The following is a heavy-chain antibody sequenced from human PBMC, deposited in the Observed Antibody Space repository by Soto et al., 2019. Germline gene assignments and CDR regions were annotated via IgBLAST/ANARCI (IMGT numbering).Heavy chain of an antibody. Sequence: GGSLRLSCAASGFTFSSYGMHWVRQAPGKGLEWVAVISYDGSNKYYADSVKGRFTISRDNSKNTLYLQMNSLRAEDTAVYYCAKDVDIVATITSYFDYWGQGTLVTVSS. D-gene: IGHD5-12*01. CDR2: ISYDGSNK. V-gene: IGHV3-30*18. CDR1: GFTFSSYG. CDR3: AKDVDIVATITSYFDY. J-gene: IGHJ4*02.